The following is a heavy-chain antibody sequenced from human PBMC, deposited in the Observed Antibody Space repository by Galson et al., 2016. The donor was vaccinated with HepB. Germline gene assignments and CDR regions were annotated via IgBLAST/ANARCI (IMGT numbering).Heavy chain of an antibody. Sequence: SETLSLTCTVSAGSISGYSWSWIRQPPGKGLEWVGYIYYSGSTVYTPSLKTRVTISIDTSKNLFSLKLSSVTAADTAVYYCARAVSSGSPARLDSWGQGILVTVSS. CDR1: AGSISGYS. CDR3: ARAVSSGSPARLDS. CDR2: IYYSGST. V-gene: IGHV4-59*01. D-gene: IGHD6-19*01. J-gene: IGHJ4*02.